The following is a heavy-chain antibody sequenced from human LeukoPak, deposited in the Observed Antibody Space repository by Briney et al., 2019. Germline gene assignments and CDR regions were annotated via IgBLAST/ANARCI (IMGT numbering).Heavy chain of an antibody. J-gene: IGHJ4*02. CDR2: VHYGGSNK. Sequence: GGSLRLSCAASGFTFSSYGMHWVRQAPGKGLEWVAFVHYGGSNKYYADSVKGRFAISRDNSKNTLYLQMNSLRAEDTVVYYCVRDGSGYAMWDWGQGTLVTVSS. D-gene: IGHD5-12*01. CDR1: GFTFSSYG. V-gene: IGHV3-30*02. CDR3: VRDGSGYAMWD.